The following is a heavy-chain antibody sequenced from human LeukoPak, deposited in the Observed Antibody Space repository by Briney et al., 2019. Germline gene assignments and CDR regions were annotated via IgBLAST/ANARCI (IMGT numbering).Heavy chain of an antibody. J-gene: IGHJ6*02. Sequence: ASVKVSCKASGYTFTGYYMHWVRQAPGQGLEWMGWISAYNGNTNYAQKLQGRVTMTTDTSTSTAYMELRSLRSDDTAVYYCARVGHSSDYYYYGMDVWGQGTTVTVSS. D-gene: IGHD6-19*01. V-gene: IGHV1-18*04. CDR3: ARVGHSSDYYYYGMDV. CDR2: ISAYNGNT. CDR1: GYTFTGYY.